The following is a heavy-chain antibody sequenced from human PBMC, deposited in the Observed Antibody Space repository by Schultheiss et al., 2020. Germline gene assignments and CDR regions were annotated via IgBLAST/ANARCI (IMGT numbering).Heavy chain of an antibody. V-gene: IGHV1-18*01. CDR3: ARDVGVGATTGEDY. CDR2: ISAYDGNT. CDR1: GYTFTSYG. J-gene: IGHJ4*02. D-gene: IGHD1-26*01. Sequence: ASVKVSCKASGYTFTSYGISWVRQAPGQGLEWMGWISAYDGNTKFAEKFQSRVTMTTDTSTSTAYMELRSLRSDDTAVYYCARDVGVGATTGEDYWGQGTLVTVSS.